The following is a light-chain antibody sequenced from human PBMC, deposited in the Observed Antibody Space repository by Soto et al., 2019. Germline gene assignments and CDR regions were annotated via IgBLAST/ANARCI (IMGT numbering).Light chain of an antibody. CDR3: QQYINWPRT. V-gene: IGKV3D-15*01. Sequence: EILLTRSPATLSCSPGERATLSFRASQSLSSNLAWYHQRPGQAPRLLIYGASIRATGIPARFIGSGSGTEFTLTISSLQSEDFAVYYCQQYINWPRTFGQGTKVDIK. CDR1: QSLSSN. J-gene: IGKJ1*01. CDR2: GAS.